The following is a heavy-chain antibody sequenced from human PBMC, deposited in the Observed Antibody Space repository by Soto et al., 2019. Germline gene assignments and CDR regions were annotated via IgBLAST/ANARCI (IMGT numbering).Heavy chain of an antibody. CDR2: IIPILGIA. CDR1: GGTFSSYT. V-gene: IGHV1-69*02. D-gene: IGHD2-15*01. CDR3: ARGTDVVVVAAPTPFDI. J-gene: IGHJ3*02. Sequence: ASVKVSCKASGGTFSSYTISWVRQAPGQGLEWMGRIIPILGIANYAQKFQGRVTITADKSTSTAYMELSSLRSEDTAVYYCARGTDVVVVAAPTPFDIWGQGTMVTVSS.